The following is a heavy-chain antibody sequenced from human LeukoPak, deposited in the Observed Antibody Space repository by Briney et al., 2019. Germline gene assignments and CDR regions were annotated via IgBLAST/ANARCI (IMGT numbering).Heavy chain of an antibody. J-gene: IGHJ4*02. CDR1: GFTFSSHN. CDR2: ISSSSTTI. Sequence: GGSLRLSCAASGFTFSSHNMSWVRQAPGKGLEWVSYISSSSTTIYYADSVKGRFTISRDNAKNSLYLQMNSLRAEDTAVYYCASSYCSGGTCYSTGELDYWGQGTLVTVSS. CDR3: ASSYCSGGTCYSTGELDY. V-gene: IGHV3-48*01. D-gene: IGHD2-15*01.